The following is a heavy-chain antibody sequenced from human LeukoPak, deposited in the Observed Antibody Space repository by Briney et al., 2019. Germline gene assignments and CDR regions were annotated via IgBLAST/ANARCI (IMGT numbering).Heavy chain of an antibody. D-gene: IGHD6-13*01. J-gene: IGHJ4*02. CDR2: IYYSGST. Sequence: SETLSLTCTVSGGSISSSSYYWGWIRQPPGKGLEWIGSIYYSGSTYYNPSLTSRVTISVDTSKNQFSLKLSSVTAADTAVYYCARPGSSWYYFDYWGQGTLVTVSS. CDR3: ARPGSSWYYFDY. CDR1: GGSISSSSYY. V-gene: IGHV4-39*01.